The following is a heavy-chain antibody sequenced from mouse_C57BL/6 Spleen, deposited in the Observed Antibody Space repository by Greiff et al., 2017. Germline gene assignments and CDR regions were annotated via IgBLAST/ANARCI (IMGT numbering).Heavy chain of an antibody. V-gene: IGHV1-69*01. CDR2: IDPSDSYT. J-gene: IGHJ2*01. Sequence: QVQLQQPGAELVMPGASVKLSCKASGYTFTSYWMHWVKQRPGQGLEWIGEIDPSDSYTNYNQKFKGKSTLTVDKSSSTAYMQLSSLTSEDSAVYFCAREEGDGKGDYWGQGTTLTVSS. CDR3: AREEGDGKGDY. CDR1: GYTFTSYW. D-gene: IGHD1-1*01.